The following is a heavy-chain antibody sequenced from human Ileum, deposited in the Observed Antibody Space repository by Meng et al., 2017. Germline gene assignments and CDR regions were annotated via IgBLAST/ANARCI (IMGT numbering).Heavy chain of an antibody. J-gene: IGHJ1*01. D-gene: IGHD3-10*01. V-gene: IGHV4-4*02. Sequence: QVKFRESCPALVKPSVPLSLTCAVSGDSITNHNWWAWVRQPPGKGLEWIGEIPHRGSSAYNPSLKSRVSMSIDKSKNQFSLKLTSVTAADTAVYHCLRGSGGSVWGQGTLVTVSS. CDR1: GDSITNHNW. CDR2: IPHRGSS. CDR3: LRGSGGSV.